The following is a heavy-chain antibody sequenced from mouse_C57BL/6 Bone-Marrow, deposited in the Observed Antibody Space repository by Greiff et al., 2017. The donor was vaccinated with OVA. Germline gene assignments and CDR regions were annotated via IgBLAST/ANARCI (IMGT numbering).Heavy chain of an antibody. D-gene: IGHD3-2*02. J-gene: IGHJ2*01. CDR3: ARSLGSGYVDYFDY. CDR1: GYTFTSYN. CDR2: IYPGNGDT. V-gene: IGHV1-12*01. Sequence: LQQSGAELVRPGASVKMSCKASGYTFTSYNMHWVKQTPRQGLEWIGAIYPGNGDTSYNQKFKGKATLTVDKSSSTAYMQLSSLTSEDSAVYFCARSLGSGYVDYFDYWGQGTTLTVSS.